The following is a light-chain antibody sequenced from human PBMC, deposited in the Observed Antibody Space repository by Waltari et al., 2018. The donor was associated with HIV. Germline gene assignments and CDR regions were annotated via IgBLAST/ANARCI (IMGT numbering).Light chain of an antibody. CDR2: DTN. CDR3: LLSYSGARPAI. Sequence: QAVVTQEPALTVSPGGTVTLTCGSSSGPVTSGHSPHWFQQKPGQAPRALIYDTNNKHSWPPARFSGSRLGGKAALTLSGAQPEDEADYFCLLSYSGARPAIFGGGTKLSVL. J-gene: IGLJ2*01. V-gene: IGLV7-46*01. CDR1: SGPVTSGHS.